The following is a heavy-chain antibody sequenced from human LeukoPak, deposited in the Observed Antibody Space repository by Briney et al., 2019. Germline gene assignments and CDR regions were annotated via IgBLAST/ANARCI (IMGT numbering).Heavy chain of an antibody. V-gene: IGHV6-1*01. CDR3: ASLLITFGGVIVIGSFDY. CDR1: GDSVSSNSAA. D-gene: IGHD3-16*02. Sequence: SQTLSLTCVISGDSVSSNSAAWNWIRQSPSRGLEWLGRTYYRSKWFNDYAVSAKSRITINPDTSKNQFSLKLSSVTAADTAVYYCASLLITFGGVIVIGSFDYWGQGTLVTVSS. CDR2: TYYRSKWFN. J-gene: IGHJ4*02.